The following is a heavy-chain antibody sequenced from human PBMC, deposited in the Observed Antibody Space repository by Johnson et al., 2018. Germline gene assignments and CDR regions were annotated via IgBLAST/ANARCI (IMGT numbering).Heavy chain of an antibody. CDR2: LSYSGNT. V-gene: IGHV4-59*11. D-gene: IGHD1-1*01. Sequence: QVQLQESGPGLVKPSETLSLACTVSGVPTRSHYWTWIRQPPGKGLEWIASLSYSGNTYFHPSLRSRAIVSVDTSKNNFSLKVSSVTAADTAIYSYARGNDYYDSFDIWGQGTMVTVSS. CDR1: GVPTRSHY. CDR3: ARGNDYYDSFDI. J-gene: IGHJ3*02.